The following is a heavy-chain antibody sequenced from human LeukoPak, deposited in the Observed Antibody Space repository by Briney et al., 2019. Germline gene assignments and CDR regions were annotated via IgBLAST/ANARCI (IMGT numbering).Heavy chain of an antibody. CDR2: TYYRSKWYN. Sequence: SQTLSLTCAISGDSVSANGAAWNWIRQSPSRGLEWLGRTYYRSKWYNDYAVSVKSRITINPDTSKNQFSLQLNSVTPEDTAVYYCAGPRDYGGNQYYFDYWGQGTLVTVSS. CDR1: GDSVSANGAA. D-gene: IGHD4-23*01. V-gene: IGHV6-1*01. CDR3: AGPRDYGGNQYYFDY. J-gene: IGHJ4*02.